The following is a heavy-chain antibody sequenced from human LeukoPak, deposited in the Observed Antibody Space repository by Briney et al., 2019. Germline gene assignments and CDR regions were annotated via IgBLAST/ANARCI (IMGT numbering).Heavy chain of an antibody. V-gene: IGHV1-18*04. CDR3: ARAPYNYNGNDENDYYGMDV. Sequence: GASVKVSCKASGYTFTSYGISWVRQAPGQGLEWMGWISAYYGKTNYAQKLQGRVTMTTDTSTSTAYMELRSLRSDDTAVYYCARAPYNYNGNDENDYYGMDVWGKGTTVTVSS. CDR2: ISAYYGKT. CDR1: GYTFTSYG. D-gene: IGHD1-1*01. J-gene: IGHJ6*04.